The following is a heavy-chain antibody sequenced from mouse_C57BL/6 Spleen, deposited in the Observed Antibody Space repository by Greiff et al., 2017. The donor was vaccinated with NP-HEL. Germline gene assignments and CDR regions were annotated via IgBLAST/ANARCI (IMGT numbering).Heavy chain of an antibody. D-gene: IGHD2-1*01. CDR2: IYPGSGST. Sequence: QVQLQQSGAELVKPGASVKMSCKASGYTFTSYWITWVKQRPGQGLEWIGDIYPGSGSTNYNEKFKSKATLTVDTSSSTAYMQLSSLTSEDSAVYYCARGYGNYRGGDYWGQGTTLTVSS. V-gene: IGHV1-55*01. CDR3: ARGYGNYRGGDY. J-gene: IGHJ2*01. CDR1: GYTFTSYW.